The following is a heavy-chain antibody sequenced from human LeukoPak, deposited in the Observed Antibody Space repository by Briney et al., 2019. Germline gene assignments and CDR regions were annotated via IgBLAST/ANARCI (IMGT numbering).Heavy chain of an antibody. CDR3: AKDRWELLLLIDY. J-gene: IGHJ4*02. Sequence: GGSLRLFCAASGFTFSNYAMSWVRQAPGRGREGCSDISGSGASTYYPDSMKGRFTISRDNSKNTLSLQMNSLRAEDTAVYYCAKDRWELLLLIDYWGQGTLVTVSS. CDR2: ISGSGAST. D-gene: IGHD1-26*01. V-gene: IGHV3-23*01. CDR1: GFTFSNYA.